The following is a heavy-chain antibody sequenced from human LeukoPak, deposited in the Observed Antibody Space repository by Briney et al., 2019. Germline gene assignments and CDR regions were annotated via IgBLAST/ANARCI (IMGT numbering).Heavy chain of an antibody. CDR2: FVPIFGTP. V-gene: IGHV1-69*05. Sequence: SVRVSCKASGVTFSGDAISWVREAPGQGVGWWGGFVPIFGTPNNAQTFKGRVTITTEESTSTAHMELSSLRSEDPAVYSCAREGTIFGVVRGYMDVWGKGTPVTVSS. J-gene: IGHJ6*03. CDR3: AREGTIFGVVRGYMDV. CDR1: GVTFSGDA. D-gene: IGHD3-3*01.